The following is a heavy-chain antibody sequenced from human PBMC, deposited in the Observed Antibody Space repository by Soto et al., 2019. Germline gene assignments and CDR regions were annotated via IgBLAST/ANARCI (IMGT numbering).Heavy chain of an antibody. CDR3: AREARLEGSSGYYYFDY. CDR2: IKQDGSEK. J-gene: IGHJ4*02. D-gene: IGHD3-22*01. CDR1: GFTFSSYW. Sequence: GGSLRLSCAASGFTFSSYWMSWVRQAPGKGLEWVANIKQDGSEKYYVDSVKGRFTIARDNAKNSLYLQMNSLRAEDAALYYCAREARLEGSSGYYYFDYWGQGTLVTVSS. V-gene: IGHV3-7*01.